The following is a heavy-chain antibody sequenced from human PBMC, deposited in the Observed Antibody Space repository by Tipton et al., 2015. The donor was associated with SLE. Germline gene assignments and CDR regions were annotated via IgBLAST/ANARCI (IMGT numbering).Heavy chain of an antibody. CDR1: GGSISSHY. J-gene: IGHJ4*02. CDR3: ATSAGSY. V-gene: IGHV4-59*11. Sequence: LRLSCTVSGGSISSHYWSWIRQPPGKGLEWIGYIYYSGSTNYNPSLKSRVTISVDTSKNQFSLKLSSVTAADTAVYYCATSAGSYWGQGTLVTVSS. D-gene: IGHD3-10*01. CDR2: IYYSGST.